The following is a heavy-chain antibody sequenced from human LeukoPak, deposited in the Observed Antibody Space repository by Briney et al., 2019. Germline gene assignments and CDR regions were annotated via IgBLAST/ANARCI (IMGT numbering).Heavy chain of an antibody. V-gene: IGHV1-18*01. Sequence: GSSVKVSCKASGYTFTSYGISWVRQAPGQGLEWMGWISAYNGNTNYAQKFQGRVTMTTDTSTSTAYMELRSLRSDDTAVYYCAREGPYSDSSRSRFDYWGQGTLVTVSS. J-gene: IGHJ4*02. CDR3: AREGPYSDSSRSRFDY. CDR2: ISAYNGNT. CDR1: GYTFTSYG. D-gene: IGHD6-6*01.